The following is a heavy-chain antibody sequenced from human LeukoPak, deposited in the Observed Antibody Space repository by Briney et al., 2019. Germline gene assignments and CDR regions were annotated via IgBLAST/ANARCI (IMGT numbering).Heavy chain of an antibody. CDR1: GFTFSSYA. Sequence: GGSLRLSCAASGFTFSSYAMSWVRQAPGKGLEWVSAISGSGGSTYYADSVKVRSTISRDNSKNTLYLQMNSLRAEDTAVYYCAKVTFSSSWYPFDYWGQGTLVTVSS. CDR3: AKVTFSSSWYPFDY. D-gene: IGHD6-13*01. CDR2: ISGSGGST. V-gene: IGHV3-23*01. J-gene: IGHJ4*02.